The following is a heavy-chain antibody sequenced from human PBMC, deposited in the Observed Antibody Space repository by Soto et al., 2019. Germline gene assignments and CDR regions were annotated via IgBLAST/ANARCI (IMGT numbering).Heavy chain of an antibody. CDR1: GFTFSSYG. J-gene: IGHJ4*02. CDR2: IWYDGSNK. CDR3: ARGRGGSGLYYFDY. D-gene: IGHD6-19*01. Sequence: QVQLVESGGGVVQPGRSLRLSCAASGFTFSSYGMHWVRQAPGKGLEWVAVIWYDGSNKYYADSVKGRFTISRDNSKNTLYLQMNSLRAEDTAVYYCARGRGGSGLYYFDYWGQGTLVTVSS. V-gene: IGHV3-33*01.